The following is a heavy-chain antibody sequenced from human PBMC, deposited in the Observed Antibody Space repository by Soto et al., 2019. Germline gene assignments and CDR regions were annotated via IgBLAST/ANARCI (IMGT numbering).Heavy chain of an antibody. Sequence: GGSLRLSCAASGFTFSNAWMSWVRQAPGKGLEWVGRIKSKTDGGTTDYAAPVKGRFTISRDDSKNTLYLQMNSLKTEDTAVYYCTTAPYYMAPHYYYYYMDVWGKGTTVTVSS. CDR2: IKSKTDGGTT. J-gene: IGHJ6*03. D-gene: IGHD1-26*01. V-gene: IGHV3-15*01. CDR1: GFTFSNAW. CDR3: TTAPYYMAPHYYYYYMDV.